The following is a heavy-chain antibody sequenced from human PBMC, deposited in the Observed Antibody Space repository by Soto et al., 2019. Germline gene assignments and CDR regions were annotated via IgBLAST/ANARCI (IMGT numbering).Heavy chain of an antibody. CDR2: MYYSGST. V-gene: IGHV4-61*01. D-gene: IGHD2-15*01. CDR1: GGSVSRGRDY. J-gene: IGHJ5*02. Sequence: SETLSLTCTVSGGSVSRGRDYWSWIRQSPGKGLEWMGYMYYSGSTNYNPSLKSRVTMSIDTSKNQLSLKLSSVTAADTAVYYCARVRVDAAMLLESSTFYPWGQGTQVTVSS. CDR3: ARVRVDAAMLLESSTFYP.